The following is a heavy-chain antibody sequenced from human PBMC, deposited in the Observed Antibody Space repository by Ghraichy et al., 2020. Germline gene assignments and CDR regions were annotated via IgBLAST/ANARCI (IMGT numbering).Heavy chain of an antibody. CDR1: GFTFSSYA. Sequence: GGSLRLSCAASGFTFSSYAMHWVRQAPGKGLEWVAVISYDGSNKYYADSVKGRFTISRDNSKNTLYLQMNSLRAEDTAVYYCARGTIEWLVDYFDYWGQGTLVTVSS. D-gene: IGHD6-19*01. CDR2: ISYDGSNK. CDR3: ARGTIEWLVDYFDY. J-gene: IGHJ4*02. V-gene: IGHV3-30*04.